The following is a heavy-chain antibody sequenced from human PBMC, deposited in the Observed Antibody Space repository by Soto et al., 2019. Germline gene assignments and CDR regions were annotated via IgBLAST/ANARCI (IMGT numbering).Heavy chain of an antibody. CDR2: VSHDGRNT. CDR1: GFTFSDYA. V-gene: IGHV3-30*18. J-gene: IGHJ4*02. D-gene: IGHD6-19*01. Sequence: VQLVESGGGVVQPGRSLRLSCAASGFTFSDYAMHWVRQAPGKGLEWVAVVSHDGRNTHYADTVKGRFTISRDSSKSTVSLEMTSLRAEDTGVYYCAKGGRQWLVTSDFNYWGQGALVTVSS. CDR3: AKGGRQWLVTSDFNY.